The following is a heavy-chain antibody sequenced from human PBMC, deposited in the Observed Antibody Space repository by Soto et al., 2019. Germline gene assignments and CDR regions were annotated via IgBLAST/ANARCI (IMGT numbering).Heavy chain of an antibody. J-gene: IGHJ6*02. V-gene: IGHV3-48*03. CDR3: ARDGDKYCSAGSCYSGYYYYAMDV. Sequence: EVQLVESGGGLAQPGGSLRLSCAASGFTFGSYEMNWVRQAPGKGLEWLSYISGSGSPIYYADSVKGRFTISRDSAKNSLYLQMNSLRAEDTAVYFCARDGDKYCSAGSCYSGYYYYAMDVWGQGTTVTVSS. CDR2: ISGSGSPI. CDR1: GFTFGSYE. D-gene: IGHD2-15*01.